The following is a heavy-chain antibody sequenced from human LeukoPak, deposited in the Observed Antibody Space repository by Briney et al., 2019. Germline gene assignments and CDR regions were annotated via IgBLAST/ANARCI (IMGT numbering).Heavy chain of an antibody. V-gene: IGHV3-23*01. Sequence: GGSLRLSCAASGFTFSSYAMSWVRQAPGKGLEWVSAISGSGGSTYYADSVKGRFTISRDNSKNTLYLQMNSLRAEDTAVYYCAKDPSQRITIFGVVIPYFDYWGQGTLVTVSS. D-gene: IGHD3-3*01. CDR2: ISGSGGST. CDR3: AKDPSQRITIFGVVIPYFDY. J-gene: IGHJ4*02. CDR1: GFTFSSYA.